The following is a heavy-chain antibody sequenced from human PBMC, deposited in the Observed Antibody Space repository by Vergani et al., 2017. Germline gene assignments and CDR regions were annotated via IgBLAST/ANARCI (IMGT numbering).Heavy chain of an antibody. J-gene: IGHJ6*02. CDR1: GYTFTSYG. CDR2: ISAYNGNT. Sequence: QVQLVQSGAEVKKPGASVKVSCKASGYTFTSYGISWVRQAPGQGLEWMGWISAYNGNTNYAQKLQGRVTMTTDTSTSTAYMELRSLGSDDTAVYYCARDPDIVLVPAAPYYYYYYGMDVWGQGTTVTVSS. CDR3: ARDPDIVLVPAAPYYYYYYGMDV. V-gene: IGHV1-18*04. D-gene: IGHD2-2*01.